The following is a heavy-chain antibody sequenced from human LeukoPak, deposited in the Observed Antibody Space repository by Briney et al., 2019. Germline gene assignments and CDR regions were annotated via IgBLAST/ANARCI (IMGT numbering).Heavy chain of an antibody. Sequence: GGSLRLSCAASGFTVSSNYMSWVRQAPGKGLEWVSVIYSGGTTYYADSVKGRFTISRDNSKNTLYLQMNSLRAEDTAVYYCARSPQNYYYDSSGAKGTYWGQGTLVTVSS. CDR2: IYSGGTT. J-gene: IGHJ4*02. CDR3: ARSPQNYYYDSSGAKGTY. CDR1: GFTVSSNY. D-gene: IGHD3-22*01. V-gene: IGHV3-66*01.